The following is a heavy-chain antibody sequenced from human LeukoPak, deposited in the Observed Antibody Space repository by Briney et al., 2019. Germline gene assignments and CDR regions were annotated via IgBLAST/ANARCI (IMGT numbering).Heavy chain of an antibody. CDR2: IYYSGST. Sequence: TSETLSLTCTVSGGSISSSSYYWGWIRQPPGKGLEWIGSIYYSGSTYYNPSLKSRVTISVDTSKNQFSLKLSSVTAADTAVYYCAREAAFWSGYYNYYYYMDVWGNGTTVTVSS. CDR3: AREAAFWSGYYNYYYYMDV. J-gene: IGHJ6*03. CDR1: GGSISSSSYY. D-gene: IGHD3-3*01. V-gene: IGHV4-39*02.